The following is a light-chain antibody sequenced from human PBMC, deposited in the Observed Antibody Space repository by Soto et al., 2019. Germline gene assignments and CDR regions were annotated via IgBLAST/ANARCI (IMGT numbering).Light chain of an antibody. CDR1: QSVSTY. J-gene: IGKJ5*01. CDR2: DAS. Sequence: EIVLTQSPATVSLSPGERVTLSCRASQSVSTYLAWYQQKPGQAPRLLIYDASNRATGIPARFSGSGSGTDFTLTISSLEPEDFAVYYCQQRSDWPPITFGQGTRLEIK. CDR3: QQRSDWPPIT. V-gene: IGKV3-11*01.